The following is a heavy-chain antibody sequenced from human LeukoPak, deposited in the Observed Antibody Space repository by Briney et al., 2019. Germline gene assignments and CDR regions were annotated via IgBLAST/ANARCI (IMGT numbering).Heavy chain of an antibody. CDR1: GYTFTNHG. J-gene: IGHJ5*02. D-gene: IGHD2-2*01. CDR2: ISTCYGNT. CDR3: ARDEGYCTITTCYRNWFDP. V-gene: IGHV1-18*01. Sequence: ASVKVSCKASGYTFTNHGISWVRQAPGQGLEWMGWISTCYGNTNYAQKLQGRVTMTTDTSTSTAFMELRSLRSDDTAVYYCARDEGYCTITTCYRNWFDPWGQGTLVTVSS.